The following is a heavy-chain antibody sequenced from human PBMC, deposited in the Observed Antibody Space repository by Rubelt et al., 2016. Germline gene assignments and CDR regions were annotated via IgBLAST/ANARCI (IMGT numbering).Heavy chain of an antibody. V-gene: IGHV3-48*04. Sequence: LDSGGGWVQPGRSLRLSCEASGFPFSTYSMNWVRQAPGKGLEWVSHIGSTIDYVDSVKGRFTISRDNAKNSVYMEMSSLRAEDSAVYYCARDSNWGFDYWGQGIQVTVSS. J-gene: IGHJ4*02. CDR3: ARDSNWGFDY. D-gene: IGHD7-27*01. CDR2: IGSTI. CDR1: GFPFSTYS.